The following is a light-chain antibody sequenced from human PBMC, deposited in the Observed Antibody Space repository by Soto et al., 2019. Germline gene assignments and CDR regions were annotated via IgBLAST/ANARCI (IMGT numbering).Light chain of an antibody. CDR2: EVN. CDR3: GSFTSTSTLYV. J-gene: IGLJ1*01. CDR1: SSDVGDNNY. V-gene: IGLV2-14*01. Sequence: SVLSQPASVSASPGQSITISCSGTSSDVGDNNYVSWYQQHPGKAPKLIIYEVNNRPSGVSNRFSGSKSGNTASLSISGLQAEDEADYYCGSFTSTSTLYVFGTGTKVTVL.